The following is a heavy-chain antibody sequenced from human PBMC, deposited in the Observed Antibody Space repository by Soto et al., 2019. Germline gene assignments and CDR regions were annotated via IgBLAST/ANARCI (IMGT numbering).Heavy chain of an antibody. CDR2: ISGGVDTT. CDR1: GFTFNNYA. V-gene: IGHV3-23*01. D-gene: IGHD3-10*01. CDR3: AKGLGGSGSLTPRVDF. J-gene: IGHJ4*02. Sequence: EVQLLESGGGLVQPGVSLRLSCAASGFTFNNYAMTWVLQAPGKWLEWVSSISGGVDTTSYVDSVNSRFTVSRDGYKNTLYMQMSSLSAEDTALYYCAKGLGGSGSLTPRVDFWGQGTLVTVSS.